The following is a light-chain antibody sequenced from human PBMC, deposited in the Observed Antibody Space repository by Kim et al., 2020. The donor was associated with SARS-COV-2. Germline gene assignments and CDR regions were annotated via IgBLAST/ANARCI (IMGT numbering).Light chain of an antibody. CDR1: GRDVGGYSH. V-gene: IGLV2-14*04. CDR3: SSYTSTNTLV. CDR2: DVT. J-gene: IGLJ2*01. Sequence: GQSCSRPCTGSGRDVGGYSHVSWHQQYPAKARKIMIYDVTKRPAGGAHRFAGSKSGNAASLTISGLQAEDEAYYYCSSYTSTNTLVFGGGTQLTVL.